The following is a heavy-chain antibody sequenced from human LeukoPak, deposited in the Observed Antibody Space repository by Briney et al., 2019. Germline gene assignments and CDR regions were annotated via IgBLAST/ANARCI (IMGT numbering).Heavy chain of an antibody. CDR3: TTDPGHDSGSYHFDY. Sequence: GGSLRLSCAASGFTFSNAWMSWVRQAPGKGLEWVGRIKSKTDGGTTDYAAPVKGRFTISRDDSKNTLYLQMNSLKTEDTAVYYCTTDPGHDSGSYHFDYWGQGTLVTVSS. J-gene: IGHJ4*02. CDR1: GFTFSNAW. D-gene: IGHD1-26*01. CDR2: IKSKTDGGTT. V-gene: IGHV3-15*01.